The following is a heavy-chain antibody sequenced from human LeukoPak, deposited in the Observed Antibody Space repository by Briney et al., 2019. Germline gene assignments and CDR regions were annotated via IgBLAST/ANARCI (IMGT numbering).Heavy chain of an antibody. J-gene: IGHJ5*02. CDR2: IYHGGST. CDR1: GGSFSGYY. CDR3: ARVTTNWFDP. V-gene: IGHV4-38-2*01. D-gene: IGHD4-11*01. Sequence: SETLSLTCAVYGGSFSGYYWGWIRQPPGKGLEWIGSIYHGGSTYYNPSLKSRVTISLDTSKNQFSLKLSSVTAADTAVYYCARVTTNWFDPWGQGTLVTVSS.